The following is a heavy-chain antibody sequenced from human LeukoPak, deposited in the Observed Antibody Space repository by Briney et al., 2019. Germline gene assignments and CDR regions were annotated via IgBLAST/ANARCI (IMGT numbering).Heavy chain of an antibody. V-gene: IGHV1-2*04. CDR1: GYTFIGYY. J-gene: IGHJ4*02. CDR3: ARGGSSSWYLTDAYFDY. CDR2: INPNSGGT. D-gene: IGHD6-13*01. Sequence: GASVKVSCMASGYTFIGYYMHWVRQAPGQGLEWMGWINPNSGGTNYAQKFQGWVTMTRDTSISTAYMELSRLRSDDTAVYYCARGGSSSWYLTDAYFDYRGRGTLVTVSS.